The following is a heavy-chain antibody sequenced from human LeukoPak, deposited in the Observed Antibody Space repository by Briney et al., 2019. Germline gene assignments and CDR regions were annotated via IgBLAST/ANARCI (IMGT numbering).Heavy chain of an antibody. J-gene: IGHJ4*02. V-gene: IGHV3-30*18. CDR2: ISYDGSNK. CDR1: GFTFSSYG. Sequence: GGSLRLSCAASGFTFSSYGMHWVRQAPGKGLEWVAVISYDGSNKYYADSVKGRFTISRDNSKNTLYLQMNSLRADDTAVYYCAKDLMYYFDYWGQGTLVTVSS. CDR3: AKDLMYYFDY.